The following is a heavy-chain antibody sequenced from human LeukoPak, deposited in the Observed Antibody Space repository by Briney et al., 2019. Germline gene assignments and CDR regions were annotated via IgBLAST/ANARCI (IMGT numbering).Heavy chain of an antibody. CDR1: GFTFSSYW. CDR2: IKQDGSEK. CDR3: ARDSGIYYWIVRY. Sequence: GGSLRLSCAASGFTFSSYWMSWVRQAPGKGLEWVANIKQDGSEKYYVHPLRGRFTISRDNAKSALYLQINSLRAEDTAVYYCARDSGIYYWIVRYWGQGTLVTVSS. D-gene: IGHD1-26*01. J-gene: IGHJ4*02. V-gene: IGHV3-7*04.